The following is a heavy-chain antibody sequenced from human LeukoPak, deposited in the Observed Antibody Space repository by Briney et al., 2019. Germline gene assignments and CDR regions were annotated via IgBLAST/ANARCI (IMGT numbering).Heavy chain of an antibody. Sequence: GGSLRLSCTASGFTFVDYGLSWFRQAPGRGLEWLCFIRNKAYGGTTEYAASVKGRFSISRDDSKSIAYLQMNSLKAEDTAAYYCTRAVGPIHYFDNWDQGTLVTVSS. J-gene: IGHJ4*02. CDR1: GFTFVDYG. CDR3: TRAVGPIHYFDN. V-gene: IGHV3-49*03. CDR2: IRNKAYGGTT.